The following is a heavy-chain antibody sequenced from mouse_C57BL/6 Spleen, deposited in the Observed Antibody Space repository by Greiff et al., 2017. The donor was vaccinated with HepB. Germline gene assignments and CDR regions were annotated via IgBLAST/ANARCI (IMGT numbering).Heavy chain of an antibody. D-gene: IGHD1-1*01. V-gene: IGHV7-3*01. CDR2: IRNKANGYTT. J-gene: IGHJ4*01. Sequence: EVQLVESGGGLVQPGGSLSLSCAASGFTFTDYYMSWVRQPPGKALEWLGFIRNKANGYTTEYSASVKGRFTISRDNSRSILYLQMNALRAEDSATYYCARYGDTTVVPYYYAMDYWGQGTSVTVSS. CDR1: GFTFTDYY. CDR3: ARYGDTTVVPYYYAMDY.